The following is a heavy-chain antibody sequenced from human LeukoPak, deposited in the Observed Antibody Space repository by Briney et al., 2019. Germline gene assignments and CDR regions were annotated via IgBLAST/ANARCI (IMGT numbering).Heavy chain of an antibody. Sequence: PGGSLRLSCAASGFTFSDHYMDWVRQAPGKGLEWVGRIRTKSRSYTTEYAASVKGRFTVSRDDSKNSLYLQMSSLKSEDSAVYYCARETGSAVGSTDFDYWGQGTLVTVSS. D-gene: IGHD4-17*01. V-gene: IGHV3-72*01. CDR3: ARETGSAVGSTDFDY. J-gene: IGHJ4*02. CDR1: GFTFSDHY. CDR2: IRTKSRSYTT.